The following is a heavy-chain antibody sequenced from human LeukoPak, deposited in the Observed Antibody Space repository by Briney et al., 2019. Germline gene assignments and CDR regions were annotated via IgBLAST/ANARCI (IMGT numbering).Heavy chain of an antibody. CDR2: MYYSGST. D-gene: IGHD3-22*01. J-gene: IGHJ5*02. CDR1: GGSISSGDYY. V-gene: IGHV4-30-4*01. Sequence: SETLSLTCTVSGGSISSGDYYWSWIRHPPGKGLEWIAYMYYSGSTYYNPSLKSRVTMSADTSKNQLSLKLSSVTAADTAVYYCARPYYYDSRIDPWGQGILVTVSS. CDR3: ARPYYYDSRIDP.